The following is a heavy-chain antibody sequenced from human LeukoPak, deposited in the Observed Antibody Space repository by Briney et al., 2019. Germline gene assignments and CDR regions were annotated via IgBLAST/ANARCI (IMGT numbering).Heavy chain of an antibody. CDR2: IKSKTDGGTT. J-gene: IGHJ4*02. V-gene: IGHV3-15*01. D-gene: IGHD3-10*01. CDR3: TTPIITMVRGVITWDFDY. CDR1: GFTFSNAW. Sequence: GGSLRLSCAASGFTFSNAWMSWVRQAPGKGLEWVGRIKSKTDGGTTDYADPVKGRFTISRDDSKNTLYLQMNSLKTEGTAVYYCTTPIITMVRGVITWDFDYWGQGTLVTVSS.